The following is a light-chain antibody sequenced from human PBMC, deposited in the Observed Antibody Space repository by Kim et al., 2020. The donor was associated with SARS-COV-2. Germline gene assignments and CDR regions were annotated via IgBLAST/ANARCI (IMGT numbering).Light chain of an antibody. Sequence: GQKVTNSCSGSSSNIGNNYVSWYQQLPGTAPKLLIYDNNKRPSGIPDRFSGSKSGTSATLGITGLQIGDEADYYCGTWDSSLSAGVFGTGTKVTVL. CDR3: GTWDSSLSAGV. CDR1: SSNIGNNY. J-gene: IGLJ1*01. V-gene: IGLV1-51*01. CDR2: DNN.